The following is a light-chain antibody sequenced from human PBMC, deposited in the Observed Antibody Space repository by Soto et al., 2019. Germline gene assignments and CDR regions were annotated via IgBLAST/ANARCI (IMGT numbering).Light chain of an antibody. V-gene: IGKV3-20*01. CDR1: QSVSSSY. Sequence: EIVLTQSPGTLSLSPGERATLCCRASQSVSSSYLAWYQQKPGQAPRLLIYGASSRATGIPDRFSGSGSGTDFTLTISRLEPEDFAVYYCQQYGSSPETFGQGTKVDI. CDR2: GAS. J-gene: IGKJ1*01. CDR3: QQYGSSPET.